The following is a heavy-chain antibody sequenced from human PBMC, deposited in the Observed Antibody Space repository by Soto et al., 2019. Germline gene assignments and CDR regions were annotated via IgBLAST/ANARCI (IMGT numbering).Heavy chain of an antibody. J-gene: IGHJ4*02. CDR2: IYWDDDK. D-gene: IGHD6-19*01. V-gene: IGHV2-5*02. Sequence: QITLKESGPTVVKPTQTLTLTCSLSGFSLNTGGVGVGWIRQPPGKALEWLAVIYWDDDKSWKTSLRGRLTINRDASDDQVVLTVTYMDPVDTGTYYCARRRGGFGGGWTTPYFDYWGQGTLVTVSS. CDR3: ARRRGGFGGGWTTPYFDY. CDR1: GFSLNTGGVG.